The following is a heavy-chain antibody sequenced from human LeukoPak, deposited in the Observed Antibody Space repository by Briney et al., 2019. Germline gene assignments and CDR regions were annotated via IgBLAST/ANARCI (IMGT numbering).Heavy chain of an antibody. Sequence: GGSLRLSCAASGFTFSSYWMHWVRQAPGKGLVWVSRINSDGGSTSYADSVKGRFTISRDNAKNMLYLQMNNLRAEDTAVYYCATDGGYAFDIWGQGTMVTVSS. CDR2: INSDGGST. CDR3: ATDGGYAFDI. J-gene: IGHJ3*02. CDR1: GFTFSSYW. V-gene: IGHV3-74*01. D-gene: IGHD3-10*01.